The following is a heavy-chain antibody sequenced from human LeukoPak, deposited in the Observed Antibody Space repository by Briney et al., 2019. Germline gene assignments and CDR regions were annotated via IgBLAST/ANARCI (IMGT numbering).Heavy chain of an antibody. J-gene: IGHJ4*02. Sequence: PSETLSLTCTVSGGSISSGGFYWSWIRQHPGKGLEWIGYTYYSGSTYYNPSLKSRLTISIDTSKNQFSLKLSSVTAADTAVYFCARATPWLLPGYWGQGTLVTVSS. D-gene: IGHD3-22*01. CDR2: TYYSGST. V-gene: IGHV4-31*03. CDR1: GGSISSGGFY. CDR3: ARATPWLLPGY.